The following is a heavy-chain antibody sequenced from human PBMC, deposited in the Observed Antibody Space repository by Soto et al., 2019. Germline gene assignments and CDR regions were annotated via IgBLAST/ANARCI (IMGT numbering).Heavy chain of an antibody. J-gene: IGHJ4*02. CDR2: INHSGST. Sequence: SETLSLTCAVYGGSFSGYYWSWIRQPPGKGLEWIGEINHSGSTNYNPSLKSRVTISVDTSKNQFSLKLSSVTAADTAVYYCARTVDSSGYYPVYWGRGTLVTVSS. CDR1: GGSFSGYY. CDR3: ARTVDSSGYYPVY. D-gene: IGHD3-22*01. V-gene: IGHV4-34*01.